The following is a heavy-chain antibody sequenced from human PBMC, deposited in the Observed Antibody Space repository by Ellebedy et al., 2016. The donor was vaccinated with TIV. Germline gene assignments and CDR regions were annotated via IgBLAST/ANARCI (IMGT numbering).Heavy chain of an antibody. J-gene: IGHJ6*03. V-gene: IGHV4-59*08. D-gene: IGHD3-3*02. CDR3: TRTVQLAFYMNV. CDR2: AYHTGTT. CDR1: GSSLTDYY. Sequence: MPSETLSLTCSVSGSSLTDYYWSWIRQSPREGLEWIGNAYHTGTTIYNPSLQRRVTISVDTSKNQFSLKLTSVTAADTAVYYCTRTVQLAFYMNVWGRGTSVTV.